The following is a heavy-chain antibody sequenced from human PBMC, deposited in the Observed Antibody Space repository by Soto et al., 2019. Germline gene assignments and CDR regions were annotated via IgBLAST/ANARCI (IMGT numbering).Heavy chain of an antibody. CDR3: AKCPGAYYYDSSGYYGYAFDI. J-gene: IGHJ3*02. Sequence: LRLSCAASGFTFDDYAMHWVRQAPGKGLEWVSGISWNSGSIGYADSVKGRFTISRDNAKNSLYLQMDSLRAEDTALYYYAKCPGAYYYDSSGYYGYAFDICGQETMVTVSS. CDR1: GFTFDDYA. V-gene: IGHV3-9*01. D-gene: IGHD3-22*01. CDR2: ISWNSGSI.